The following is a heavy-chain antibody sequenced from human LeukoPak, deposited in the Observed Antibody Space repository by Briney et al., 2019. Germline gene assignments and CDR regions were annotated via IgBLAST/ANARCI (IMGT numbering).Heavy chain of an antibody. D-gene: IGHD4-17*01. Sequence: SETLSLTCAVYGGSFSGYYWSWIRQPPRKGLEWIGEINHSGSTNYNPSLKSRVTISVDTSKNQFSLKLSSVTAADTAVYYCARGPFTTVTTPYYYYYGMDVWGQGTTVTVSS. CDR3: ARGPFTTVTTPYYYYYGMDV. J-gene: IGHJ6*02. CDR1: GGSFSGYY. CDR2: INHSGST. V-gene: IGHV4-34*01.